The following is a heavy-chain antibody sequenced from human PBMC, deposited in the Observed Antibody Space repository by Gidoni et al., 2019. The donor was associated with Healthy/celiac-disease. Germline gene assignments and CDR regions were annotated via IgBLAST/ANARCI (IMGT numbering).Heavy chain of an antibody. CDR1: GGSFSGYY. J-gene: IGHJ4*02. CDR3: ARARGYYDFWSGYYVFDY. Sequence: QVQLQQWGAGLLKPSETLSLTCAVYGGSFSGYYWSWIRQPPGKGLEWIGEINHSGSTNYNPSLKSRVTISVDTSKNQFSLKLSSVTAADTAVYYCARARGYYDFWSGYYVFDYWGQGTLVTVSS. CDR2: INHSGST. D-gene: IGHD3-3*01. V-gene: IGHV4-34*01.